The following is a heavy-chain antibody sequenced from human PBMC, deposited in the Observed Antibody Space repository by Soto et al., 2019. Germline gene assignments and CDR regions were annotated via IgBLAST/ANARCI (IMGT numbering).Heavy chain of an antibody. CDR3: AKDSGAPLMDYYYGMDV. V-gene: IGHV3-66*01. D-gene: IGHD1-26*01. J-gene: IGHJ6*02. CDR1: GFTVSTKY. CDR2: IYSGGST. Sequence: PGGSLRLSCAASGFTVSTKYMSWVRQAPGKGLEWVSVIYSGGSTFYADSVRGRFTISRDNSKNTLYLQMNSLRAEDTAVYYCAKDSGAPLMDYYYGMDVWGQGTTVPVSS.